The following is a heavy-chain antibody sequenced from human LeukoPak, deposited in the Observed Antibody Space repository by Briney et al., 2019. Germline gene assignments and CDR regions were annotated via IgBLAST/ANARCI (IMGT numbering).Heavy chain of an antibody. Sequence: GGSLRLSCAASGFLFISFEVNWVRQAPGKGLEWVSYISSSVITIYYADSVKGRFPISRDNAKNSLYLQMNSLRAEDTAVYYCAREMGGYPFDYWGQGTLVTVSS. V-gene: IGHV3-48*03. J-gene: IGHJ4*02. CDR2: ISSSVITI. D-gene: IGHD5-12*01. CDR1: GFLFISFE. CDR3: AREMGGYPFDY.